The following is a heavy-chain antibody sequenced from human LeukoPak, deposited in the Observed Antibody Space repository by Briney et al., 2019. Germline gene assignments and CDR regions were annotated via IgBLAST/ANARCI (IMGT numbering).Heavy chain of an antibody. V-gene: IGHV3-21*01. CDR2: ISSSSSYI. Sequence: PGGSLRLSCAASGFTFSSYVMSWVRQAPGEGLEWVSLISSSSSYIYYADSVKGRFTISRDNAKNSLYLEMNSLRAEDTAVYYCARDPTYSGYDWFFDNWGQGTLVTVSS. J-gene: IGHJ4*02. CDR1: GFTFSSYV. D-gene: IGHD5-12*01. CDR3: ARDPTYSGYDWFFDN.